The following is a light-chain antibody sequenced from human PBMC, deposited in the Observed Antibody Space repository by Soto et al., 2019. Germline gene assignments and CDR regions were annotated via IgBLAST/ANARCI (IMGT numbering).Light chain of an antibody. V-gene: IGKV1-39*01. CDR2: AAS. Sequence: DIQMTQSPSSLTASVGDRVTITCRASQYISNYMNWYQHKPGEAPRVLIYAASSLQSGVPARFSGGESGTDFTLTISRLQPEDFATYYCQQSYATPPTFGQGTKLEIK. J-gene: IGKJ2*01. CDR1: QYISNY. CDR3: QQSYATPPT.